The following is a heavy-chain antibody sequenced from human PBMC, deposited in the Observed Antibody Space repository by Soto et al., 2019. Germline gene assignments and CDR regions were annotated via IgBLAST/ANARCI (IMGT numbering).Heavy chain of an antibody. CDR2: MYYSGST. V-gene: IGHV4-39*01. CDR1: GDSISISSYY. J-gene: IGHJ4*01. Sequence: QLQLEESGPRLVKPLETLSLTCTISGDSISISSYYWAWIRQPPGKGLEWIGSMYYSGSTYNNPSLKSRVTMSVDTPKKQFSLILSSVTAADTAVYYCAAMLIVGATPYYFEYWDEGNLVTVSS. D-gene: IGHD1-26*01. CDR3: AAMLIVGATPYYFEY.